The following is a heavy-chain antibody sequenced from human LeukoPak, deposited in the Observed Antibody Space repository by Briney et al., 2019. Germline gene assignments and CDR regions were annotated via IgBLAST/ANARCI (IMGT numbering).Heavy chain of an antibody. J-gene: IGHJ6*02. CDR2: ISYSGNT. CDR3: ARGHNFGYYDFWSGSGPPYYYCYGMDV. V-gene: IGHV4-39*07. Sequence: PSETLSLTCTVSGGSIISNNHYWGWTRQPPGKGLEWFGSISYSGNTAYNPSLRSRVTISVDTSKNQFSLKLSSVTAADTAVYYCARGHNFGYYDFWSGSGPPYYYCYGMDVWGQGTTVTVSS. D-gene: IGHD3-3*01. CDR1: GGSIISNNHY.